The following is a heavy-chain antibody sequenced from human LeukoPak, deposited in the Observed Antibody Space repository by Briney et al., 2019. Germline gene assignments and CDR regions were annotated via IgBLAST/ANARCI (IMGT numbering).Heavy chain of an antibody. CDR2: ISTSGGST. CDR1: GFTFSSYA. J-gene: IGHJ4*02. V-gene: IGHV3-23*01. Sequence: GGSLRLSCAASGFTFSSYAMSWVRQAPGKGLEWVSAISTSGGSTYYADSVKGRFTISRDNSKNTLYLQMNSLSAEDTAVYYCAKRASPPYYFDYWGQGTLVTLSS. CDR3: AKRASPPYYFDY.